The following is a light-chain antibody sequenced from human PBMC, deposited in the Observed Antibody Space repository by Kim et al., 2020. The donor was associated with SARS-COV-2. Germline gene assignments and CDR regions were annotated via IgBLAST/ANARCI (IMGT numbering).Light chain of an antibody. J-gene: IGKJ5*01. CDR1: QSLVYSDGNTY. CDR3: MQGILPIT. CDR2: KVS. V-gene: IGKV2-30*01. Sequence: HLASISCRSSQSLVYSDGNTYFNLFQQRPGQSPRRLIYKVSNRDSGVSDRFSGSGSGTDFTLKISRVEAEDVGVYYCMQGILPITFGQGTRLEIK.